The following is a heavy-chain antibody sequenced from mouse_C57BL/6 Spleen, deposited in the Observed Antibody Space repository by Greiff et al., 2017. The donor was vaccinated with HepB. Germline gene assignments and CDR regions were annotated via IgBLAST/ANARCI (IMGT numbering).Heavy chain of an antibody. Sequence: QVQLQQPGAELVRPGSSVELSCKASGYTFTSYWMDWVKQRPGQGLEWIGNIYPSDSETHYNQKFKDKATLTVDKSSSTAYMQLSSLTSEDSAVYYCARLLSLGFAYWGQGTLVTVSA. J-gene: IGHJ3*01. D-gene: IGHD1-1*02. CDR3: ARLLSLGFAY. CDR1: GYTFTSYW. V-gene: IGHV1-61*01. CDR2: IYPSDSET.